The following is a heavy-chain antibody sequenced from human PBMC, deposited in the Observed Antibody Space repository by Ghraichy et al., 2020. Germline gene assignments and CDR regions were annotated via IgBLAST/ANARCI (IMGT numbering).Heavy chain of an antibody. J-gene: IGHJ4*02. CDR3: ARIDDYNALEY. D-gene: IGHD5-12*01. CDR2: VHYSGPL. Sequence: SETLSLTCTVSGGSISPYYWSWIRQPPGKALEWIGYVHYSGPLNYNPSLKSRLTMSVDTSKNQFSLELTSVTAADTAGYYFARIDDYNALEYWGQGNLVAVSS. V-gene: IGHV4-59*01. CDR1: GGSISPYY.